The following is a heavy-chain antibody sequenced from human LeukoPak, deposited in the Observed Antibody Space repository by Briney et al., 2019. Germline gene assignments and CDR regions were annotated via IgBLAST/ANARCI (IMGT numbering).Heavy chain of an antibody. V-gene: IGHV1-24*01. D-gene: IGHD3-3*02. Sequence: ASVKVSCKVSGYTLTELSMHWVRQAPGKGLEWMGGFDPEDGETIYAQKFQGRVTMTEDTSTDTAYMELSSLRSEDTAVYYCARGHFWSGYYEYYFDYWGQGTLVTVSS. J-gene: IGHJ4*02. CDR3: ARGHFWSGYYEYYFDY. CDR1: GYTLTELS. CDR2: FDPEDGET.